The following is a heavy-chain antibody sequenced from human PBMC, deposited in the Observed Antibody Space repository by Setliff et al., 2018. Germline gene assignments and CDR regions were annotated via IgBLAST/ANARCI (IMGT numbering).Heavy chain of an antibody. CDR1: GYNFITLG. J-gene: IGHJ4*02. V-gene: IGHV1-18*01. CDR2: ISPYSGKT. D-gene: IGHD2-15*01. CDR3: ARGRAPDIVVTIPGDY. Sequence: ASVKVSCKTSGYNFITLGINWVRQAPGQGLEWVGWISPYSGKTDYAQKFQDRVIMTIDSATTTAYMELKTLRSDDTAVYYCARGRAPDIVVTIPGDYWGQGTLVTVSS.